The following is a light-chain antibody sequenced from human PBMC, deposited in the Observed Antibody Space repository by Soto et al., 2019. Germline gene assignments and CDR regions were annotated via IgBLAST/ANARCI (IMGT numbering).Light chain of an antibody. J-gene: IGKJ4*01. V-gene: IGKV3-20*01. CDR2: GAS. CDR3: QQYDNCPLT. Sequence: EIVLTQSPATLSLSPGERATLSCRASQSVISSYLAWYQQKPGQTPRLLIHGASSRATGIADRFSGSGSGTDFTLTISSLQPEDFAAYYCQQYDNCPLTFGGGTKVDIK. CDR1: QSVISSY.